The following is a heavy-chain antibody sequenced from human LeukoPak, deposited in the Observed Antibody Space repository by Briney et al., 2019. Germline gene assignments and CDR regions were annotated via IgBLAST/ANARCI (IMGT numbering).Heavy chain of an antibody. CDR2: ISSNGGST. D-gene: IGHD3-22*01. CDR3: ARDRSYYDSSDYYGDAFDI. Sequence: LGGSLRLXCAASGFTFSSYAMHWVRQAPGKGLEYVSGISSNGGSTYYANSVKGRFTISRDNSKNTLYFQMGSLRAEDMAVYYCARDRSYYDSSDYYGDAFDIWGQGTMVTVSS. V-gene: IGHV3-64*01. J-gene: IGHJ3*02. CDR1: GFTFSSYA.